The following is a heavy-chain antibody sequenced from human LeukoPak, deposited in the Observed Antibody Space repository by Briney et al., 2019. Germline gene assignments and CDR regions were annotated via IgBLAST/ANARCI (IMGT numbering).Heavy chain of an antibody. V-gene: IGHV4-39*07. D-gene: IGHD3-22*01. Sequence: SETLSLTCTVSGGSISSSSYYWGWIRQPPGKGLEWIGSIYTSGSTNYNPSLKSRVTISVDTSKNQFSLKLSSVTAADTAVYYCAGGYYYDSSGYYKSDYWGQGTLVTVSS. CDR1: GGSISSSSYY. J-gene: IGHJ4*02. CDR2: IYTSGST. CDR3: AGGYYYDSSGYYKSDY.